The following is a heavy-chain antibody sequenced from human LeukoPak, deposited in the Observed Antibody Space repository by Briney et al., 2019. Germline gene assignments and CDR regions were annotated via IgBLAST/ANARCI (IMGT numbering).Heavy chain of an antibody. CDR1: GFTFSSYA. V-gene: IGHV3-23*01. D-gene: IGHD3-22*01. Sequence: PGGPLRLSCAASGFTFSSYAMSWVRQAPGKGLEWVSAISGSGGSTYYADSVKGRFTISRDNSKNTLYLQMNSLRAEDTAVYYCAKDRAASPYYYDSSGYPWGQGTLVTVSS. CDR2: ISGSGGST. CDR3: AKDRAASPYYYDSSGYP. J-gene: IGHJ5*02.